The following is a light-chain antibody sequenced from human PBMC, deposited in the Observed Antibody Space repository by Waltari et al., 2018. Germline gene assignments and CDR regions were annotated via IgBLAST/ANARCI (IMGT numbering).Light chain of an antibody. Sequence: DIQMTQSPSTLSASVGDRVTITCRASQRISSWLAWYQQNPGKAPKLLIYDASSLESGVPSRFSGSGSGTEFTLTISSLQPDDFATYYCQQYNSYSALTFGGGTKVEIK. J-gene: IGKJ4*01. CDR2: DAS. V-gene: IGKV1-5*01. CDR1: QRISSW. CDR3: QQYNSYSALT.